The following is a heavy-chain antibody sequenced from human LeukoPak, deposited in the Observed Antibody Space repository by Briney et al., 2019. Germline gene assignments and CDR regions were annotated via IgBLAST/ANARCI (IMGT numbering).Heavy chain of an antibody. J-gene: IGHJ4*02. D-gene: IGHD3-3*01. CDR1: GGSISSYY. CDR2: IYYSGST. V-gene: IGHV4-59*12. Sequence: SETLSLTCTVSGGSISSYYWSWIRQPPGKGLEWIGNIYYSGSTYYNPSLKSRVTISVDTSKNQFSLKMSSVTAADTAVYYCARVGRITIFGVVRTWFDYWGQGTLVTVSS. CDR3: ARVGRITIFGVVRTWFDY.